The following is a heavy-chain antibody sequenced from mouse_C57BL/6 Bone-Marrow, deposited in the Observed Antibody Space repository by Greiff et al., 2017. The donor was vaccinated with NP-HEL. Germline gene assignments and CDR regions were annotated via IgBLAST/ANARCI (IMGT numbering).Heavy chain of an antibody. CDR3: ARSRDYGSSYFDY. V-gene: IGHV1-63*01. CDR1: GYTFTNYW. D-gene: IGHD1-1*01. CDR2: IYPGGGYT. Sequence: VQLQQSGAELVRPGTSVKMSCKASGYTFTNYWIGWAKQRPGHGLEWIGDIYPGGGYTNYNEKFKGKATLTADKSSSTAYMQFSSLTSEDSAIYYCARSRDYGSSYFDYWGQGTTLTVSS. J-gene: IGHJ2*01.